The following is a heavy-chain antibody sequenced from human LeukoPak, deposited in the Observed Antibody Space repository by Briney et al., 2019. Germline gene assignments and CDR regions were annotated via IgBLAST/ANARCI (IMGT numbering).Heavy chain of an antibody. CDR2: ISSDSCNI. D-gene: IGHD3-3*01. V-gene: IGHV3-48*01. CDR1: GFTLSSYS. Sequence: PGGSLRPSCAAAGFTLSSYSMNSVRQAPGNGREWISYISSDSCNIYCADSVKGRFTISRDNDKNSLYLQMNSLRAEDTAVYFCARDKTYSDFWLWGQGTLVTVSS. CDR3: ARDKTYSDFWL. J-gene: IGHJ4*02.